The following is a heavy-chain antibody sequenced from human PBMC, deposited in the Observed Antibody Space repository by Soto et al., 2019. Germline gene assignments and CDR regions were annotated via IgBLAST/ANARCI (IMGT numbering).Heavy chain of an antibody. CDR2: IIPIFGTA. D-gene: IGHD2-21*01. CDR3: ARGEARHIVVGYYGMDV. Sequence: SVKVSCKASGGTFSSYAISWVRQAPGQGLGWMGGIIPIFGTANYAQKFQGRVTITADESTSTAYMELSSLRSEDTAVYYCARGEARHIVVGYYGMDVWGQGTTVTVSS. J-gene: IGHJ6*02. CDR1: GGTFSSYA. V-gene: IGHV1-69*13.